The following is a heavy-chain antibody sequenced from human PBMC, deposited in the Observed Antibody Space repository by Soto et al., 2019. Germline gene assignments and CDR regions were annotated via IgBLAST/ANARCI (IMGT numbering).Heavy chain of an antibody. V-gene: IGHV3-15*01. CDR1: GLTFSKTW. CDR2: IFSENDGGTT. J-gene: IGHJ1*01. Sequence: EVQVVESGGGLVEPGGSLRLSCAGSGLTFSKTWMSWVRQAPGKGLEWIGRIFSENDGGTTDYIPPLQGRFTISSDDSKDTVSLQMNSLKTEDTAMYFCTTDPHHWGQGTLVTVSS. CDR3: TTDPHH.